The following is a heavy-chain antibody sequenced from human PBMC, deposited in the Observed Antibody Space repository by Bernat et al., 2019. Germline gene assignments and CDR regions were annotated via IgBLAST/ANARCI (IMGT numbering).Heavy chain of an antibody. J-gene: IGHJ4*02. CDR1: GGSISSGGYY. CDR3: ARRTFYGDYVDS. Sequence: QVQMQESGPGLVKPTQSLSLTCSVSGGSISSGGYYWSWIRQYPGKGLEWIGYIYYNGSTYYNPSLKSRVTISIDTSENQFSLKLTSVTAADTAVYFCARRTFYGDYVDSWGQGTLVTISS. CDR2: IYYNGST. V-gene: IGHV4-31*03. D-gene: IGHD4-17*01.